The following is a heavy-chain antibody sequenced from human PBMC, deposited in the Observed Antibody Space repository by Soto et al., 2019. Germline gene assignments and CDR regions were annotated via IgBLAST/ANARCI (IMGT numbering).Heavy chain of an antibody. CDR2: INHSGST. D-gene: IGHD3-3*01. CDR3: ARVRPRITIFGVVPTLVDP. V-gene: IGHV4-34*01. J-gene: IGHJ5*02. Sequence: SETLSLTCAVYGGSFSGYYWSWIRQPPGKGLEWIGEINHSGSTNYNPSLKSRVTISVDTSKNQFSLKLSSVTAADTAVYYCARVRPRITIFGVVPTLVDPWGQGTLVTV. CDR1: GGSFSGYY.